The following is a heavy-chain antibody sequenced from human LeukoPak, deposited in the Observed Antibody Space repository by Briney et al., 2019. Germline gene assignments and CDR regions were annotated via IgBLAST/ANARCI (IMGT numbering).Heavy chain of an antibody. CDR2: INHSGST. D-gene: IGHD4-23*01. Sequence: SETLSLTCAVYGGSLSGYCCRCIRQPPGKGLEWIGEINHSGSTNYNPSLKSRVTISVDTSKNQFSLKLSSVTAADTAVYYCARRPDYGGNQSAIDIWGQGTMVTVSS. CDR3: ARRPDYGGNQSAIDI. CDR1: GGSLSGYC. V-gene: IGHV4-34*01. J-gene: IGHJ3*02.